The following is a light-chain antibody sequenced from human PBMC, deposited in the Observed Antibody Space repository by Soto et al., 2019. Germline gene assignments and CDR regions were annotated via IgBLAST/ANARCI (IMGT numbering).Light chain of an antibody. CDR1: SSDVGGYNY. CDR3: FSYRHSSTLGG. CDR2: DVS. V-gene: IGLV2-14*01. Sequence: QSVLTQPASVSGSPGQSITISCTGTSSDVGGYNYVSWYQQYPGKGPKLMIYDVSVRLSGVSARFSGSKSGNTASLTISGLQAEDEGDSYCFSYRHSSTLGGFGGVTKVTVL. J-gene: IGLJ2*01.